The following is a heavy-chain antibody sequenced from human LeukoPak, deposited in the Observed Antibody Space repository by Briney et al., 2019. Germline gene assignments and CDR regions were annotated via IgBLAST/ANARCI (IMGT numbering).Heavy chain of an antibody. D-gene: IGHD2-15*01. CDR3: ARIPLGYCSGGSCYIYYHYMDV. V-gene: IGHV3-48*03. J-gene: IGHJ6*03. CDR1: GFTFSSYE. CDR2: ISRSGSTI. Sequence: GGSLRLSCAASGFTFSSYEMNWVRQAPGKGLEWVSYISRSGSTIYYADPVKGRFTISRDNAKNSQYLQMNSLRAEDTAVYYCARIPLGYCSGGSCYIYYHYMDVWGKGTTVTVSS.